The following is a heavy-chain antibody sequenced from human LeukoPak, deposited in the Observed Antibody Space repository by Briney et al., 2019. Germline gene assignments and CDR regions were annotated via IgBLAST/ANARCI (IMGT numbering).Heavy chain of an antibody. Sequence: GGSLRLSCAASGFTFSSYAMHWVRQAPGKGLEWVAVISYDGSNKYYADSVKGRFTISRDNSKNTLYLQMNSLRAEDTAVYYCARGVVVVAAATADFDYWGQETLVTVSS. V-gene: IGHV3-30-3*01. J-gene: IGHJ4*02. CDR2: ISYDGSNK. D-gene: IGHD2-15*01. CDR1: GFTFSSYA. CDR3: ARGVVVVAAATADFDY.